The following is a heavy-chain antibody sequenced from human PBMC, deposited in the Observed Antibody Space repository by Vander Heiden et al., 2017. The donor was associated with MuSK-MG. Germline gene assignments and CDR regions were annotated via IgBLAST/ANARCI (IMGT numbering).Heavy chain of an antibody. J-gene: IGHJ4*02. CDR1: GYTFTSYA. CDR2: INAGNGNT. V-gene: IGHV1-3*01. Sequence: QVQLVQSGAEVKKPGASVKVSCKASGYTFTSYAMHWVRQAPGQRLEWMGWINAGNGNTKYSQKFQGRVTITRDTSASTAYMELSSLRSEDTAVYYCARDRGDYGDYGPCDYWGQGTLVTVSS. CDR3: ARDRGDYGDYGPCDY. D-gene: IGHD4-17*01.